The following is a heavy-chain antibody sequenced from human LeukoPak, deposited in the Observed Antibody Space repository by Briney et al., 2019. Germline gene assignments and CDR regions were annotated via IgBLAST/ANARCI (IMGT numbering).Heavy chain of an antibody. Sequence: GASVKVSCKASGYTFTGYYMHWVRQAPGQGLEWMGWINPNSGGTNYAQKFQGRVTMTRDTSISTAYMELSRLRSDDTAVYYCARGEGRYSSSWWYHFDYWGQGTLVTVSS. V-gene: IGHV1-2*02. D-gene: IGHD6-13*01. J-gene: IGHJ4*02. CDR2: INPNSGGT. CDR3: ARGEGRYSSSWWYHFDY. CDR1: GYTFTGYY.